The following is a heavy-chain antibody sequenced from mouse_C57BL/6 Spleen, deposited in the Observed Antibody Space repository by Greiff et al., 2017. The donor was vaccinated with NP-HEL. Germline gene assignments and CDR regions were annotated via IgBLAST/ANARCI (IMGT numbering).Heavy chain of an antibody. CDR3: ARLSGYYVVWYFDV. D-gene: IGHD2-3*01. V-gene: IGHV1-7*01. J-gene: IGHJ1*03. CDR1: GYTFTSYW. CDR2: LNPRSGYT. Sequence: QVQLQQSGAELSQPGASVKLSCKASGYTFTSYWMHWVQQRPGTVRSSIPSLNPRSGYTKYNQKFKDKATLTADKSSSTAYMQLSSLTDEDSAVYYCARLSGYYVVWYFDVWGTGTTVTVSS.